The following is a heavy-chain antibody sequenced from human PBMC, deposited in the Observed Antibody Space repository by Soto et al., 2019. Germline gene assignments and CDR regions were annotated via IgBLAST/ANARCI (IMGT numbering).Heavy chain of an antibody. CDR2: ISYDGSNK. D-gene: IGHD6-13*01. CDR1: GFTFSSYA. V-gene: IGHV3-30-3*01. CDR3: ARDGQQLVLDYYGMDV. Sequence: GGSLRLSCAASGFTFSSYAMHWVRQAPGKGLEWVAVISYDGSNKYYADSVKGRFTISRDNSKNTLYLQMNSLRAEDTAVYYCARDGQQLVLDYYGMDVWGQGTTVTVSS. J-gene: IGHJ6*02.